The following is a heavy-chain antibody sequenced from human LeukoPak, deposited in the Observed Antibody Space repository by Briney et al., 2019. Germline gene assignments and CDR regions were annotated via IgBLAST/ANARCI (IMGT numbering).Heavy chain of an antibody. CDR3: AYTCEGALQFDY. V-gene: IGHV2-70*04. D-gene: IGHD1-26*01. Sequence: GPALLKPTQTLTLTCTFSGFSLSTSGIRVSWIRQTPRKALEWLARIDWDDNKFDSTSLKNTLTIYKDTSKHQVVLTMSSMDPVDIATYYCAYTCEGALQFDYWGQGTLVTVSS. J-gene: IGHJ4*02. CDR1: GFSLSTSGIR. CDR2: IDWDDNK.